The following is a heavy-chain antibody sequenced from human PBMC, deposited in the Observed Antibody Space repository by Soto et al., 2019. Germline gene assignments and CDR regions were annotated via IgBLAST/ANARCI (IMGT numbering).Heavy chain of an antibody. CDR3: ARLHGSKPDEP. J-gene: IGHJ4*02. V-gene: IGHV5-51*01. D-gene: IGHD2-2*01. Sequence: RGESLKISCKGSGYRFTSYWVGWVRQMPGKGLEWMGIIYPDDSDTRYSPSFQGQVTMSVDRSISTVYLQWSSLKVSDTAIYYCARLHGSKPDEPWGQGTLVTVSS. CDR2: IYPDDSDT. CDR1: GYRFTSYW.